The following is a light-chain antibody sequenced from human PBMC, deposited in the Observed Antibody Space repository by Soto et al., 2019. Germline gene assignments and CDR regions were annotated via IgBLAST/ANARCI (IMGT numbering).Light chain of an antibody. CDR1: QRVSISY. Sequence: GERATGSCRASQRVSISYLAWYQQKPGKAPRLRIYGACSRATGIPDRFSGSGSGTEFTITIRRFESTDFEMNYCQYYGRSQGKFGQG. CDR3: QYYGRSQGK. V-gene: IGKV3-20*01. J-gene: IGKJ1*01. CDR2: GAC.